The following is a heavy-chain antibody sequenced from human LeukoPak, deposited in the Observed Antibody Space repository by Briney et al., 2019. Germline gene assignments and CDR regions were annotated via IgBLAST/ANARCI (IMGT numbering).Heavy chain of an antibody. CDR3: ARALLRLGELSLPDV. J-gene: IGHJ6*04. D-gene: IGHD3-16*02. V-gene: IGHV1-18*01. Sequence: ASVMVSCKASGYTFTSYGISWVRQAPGQGLEWMGWISAYNGNTNYAQKLQGRVTMTTDTSTSTAYMELRSLRSDDTAVYYCARALLRLGELSLPDVWGKGTTVTVSS. CDR2: ISAYNGNT. CDR1: GYTFTSYG.